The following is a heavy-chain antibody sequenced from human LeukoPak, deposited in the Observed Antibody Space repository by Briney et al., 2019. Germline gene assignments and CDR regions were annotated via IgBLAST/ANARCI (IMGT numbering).Heavy chain of an antibody. J-gene: IGHJ2*01. Sequence: PGRSLRLSCAASGFTFSSYGMHWVRQAPGKGLEWVAVISYDGSNKYYADSVKGRFTISRDNSKNTLYLQMNSLRAEDTAVYYCAKTAAAGVSYWYFDLWGRGTLVTVSS. CDR1: GFTFSSYG. CDR2: ISYDGSNK. V-gene: IGHV3-30*18. D-gene: IGHD6-13*01. CDR3: AKTAAAGVSYWYFDL.